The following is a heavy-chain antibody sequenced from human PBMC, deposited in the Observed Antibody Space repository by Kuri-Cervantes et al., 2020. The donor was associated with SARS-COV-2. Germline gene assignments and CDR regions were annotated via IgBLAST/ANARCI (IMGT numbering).Heavy chain of an antibody. CDR3: ARVDSSSGWYVDYFDY. J-gene: IGHJ4*02. CDR2: INPNSGGT. V-gene: IGHV1-2*02. Sequence: ASVKVSCKASGYTFTSYGISWVRQAPGQGLEWMGWINPNSGGTNYAQKFQGRVTMTRDTSTSTVYMELSSLRSEDTAVYYCARVDSSSGWYVDYFDYWGQGTLVTVSS. CDR1: GYTFTSYG. D-gene: IGHD6-19*01.